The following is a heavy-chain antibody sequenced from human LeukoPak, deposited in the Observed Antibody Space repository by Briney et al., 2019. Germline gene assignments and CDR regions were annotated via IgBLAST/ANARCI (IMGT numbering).Heavy chain of an antibody. CDR1: GGTFSRLT. CDR2: ITPIFGTA. D-gene: IGHD3-22*01. V-gene: IGHV1-69*01. J-gene: IGHJ4*02. CDR3: AREWGLESSGYYYAY. Sequence: SVKVSCKASGGTFSRLTISWVRQAPGQGFEWMGGITPIFGTANFAQKFQGRVSITADGSTSTAFMELSSLRSEDTAVYYCAREWGLESSGYYYAYWGQGTLVTVSS.